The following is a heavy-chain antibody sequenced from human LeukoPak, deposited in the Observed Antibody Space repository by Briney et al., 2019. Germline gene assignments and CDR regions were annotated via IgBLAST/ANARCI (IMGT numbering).Heavy chain of an antibody. V-gene: IGHV3-23*01. CDR2: ISGSGGST. CDR3: AKDSSSSLYYFDY. CDR1: GFTFSSFG. Sequence: SGGSLRLSCAASGFTFSSFGMSWVRQAPGKGLEWVSGISGSGGSTYYADSVKGRFTISRDNSKNTLYLQVNSLRAEDTAVYYCAKDSSSSLYYFDYWGQGTLVTVSS. D-gene: IGHD2-2*01. J-gene: IGHJ4*02.